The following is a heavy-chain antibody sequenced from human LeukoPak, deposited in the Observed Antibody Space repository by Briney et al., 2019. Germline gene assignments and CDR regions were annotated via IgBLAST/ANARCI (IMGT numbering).Heavy chain of an antibody. Sequence: TSETLPLTCTVSGGSISSYYWSWIQQPPGKGLEWIGYIYYSGSTNYNPSLKSRVTISVDTSKNQFSLRLSSVTAADTAVYYCASNVDTTLVGLYWYFDLWGRGTLVTVSS. CDR2: IYYSGST. J-gene: IGHJ2*01. CDR1: GGSISSYY. D-gene: IGHD5-18*01. CDR3: ASNVDTTLVGLYWYFDL. V-gene: IGHV4-59*01.